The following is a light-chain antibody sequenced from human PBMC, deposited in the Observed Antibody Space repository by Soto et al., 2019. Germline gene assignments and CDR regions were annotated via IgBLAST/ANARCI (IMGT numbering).Light chain of an antibody. CDR1: DIGTKS. CDR3: HLWDGSTDHRV. CDR2: YDS. J-gene: IGLJ3*02. V-gene: IGLV3-21*04. Sequence: SYELTQPPSVSVAPGKTARITWGGNDIGTKSVHWYQQKPGQAPVLVISYDSDRPSGIPERFSGSNSGNTATLIISRVEAGDEADYYCHLWDGSTDHRVFGGGTKLTVL.